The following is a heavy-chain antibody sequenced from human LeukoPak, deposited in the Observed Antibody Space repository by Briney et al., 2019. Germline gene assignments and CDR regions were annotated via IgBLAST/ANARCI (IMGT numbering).Heavy chain of an antibody. D-gene: IGHD3-22*01. CDR3: ARDFGSGRFYGSSGYYIPFDY. CDR2: ISAYNGNT. CDR1: GYTFTSYG. Sequence: GASVKVSCKASGYTFTSYGISWVRQAPGQGLEWMGWISAYNGNTNYAQKLQGRVTMTTDTSTSTAYMELRSLRSDNTAVYYCARDFGSGRFYGSSGYYIPFDYWGQGTLVTVSS. V-gene: IGHV1-18*01. J-gene: IGHJ4*02.